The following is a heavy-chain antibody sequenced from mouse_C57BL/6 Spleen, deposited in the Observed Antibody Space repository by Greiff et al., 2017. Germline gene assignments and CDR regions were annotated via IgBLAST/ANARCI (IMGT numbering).Heavy chain of an antibody. J-gene: IGHJ2*01. Sequence: VKLQESGAELVRPGTSVKVSCKASGYAFTNYLIEWVKQRPGQGLEWIGVINPGSGGTNYNEKFKGKATLTADKSSSTAYMQLSSLTSEDSAVYFCARYYDYHGSFDYWGQGTTLTVSS. V-gene: IGHV1-54*01. CDR1: GYAFTNYL. CDR2: INPGSGGT. D-gene: IGHD2-4*01. CDR3: ARYYDYHGSFDY.